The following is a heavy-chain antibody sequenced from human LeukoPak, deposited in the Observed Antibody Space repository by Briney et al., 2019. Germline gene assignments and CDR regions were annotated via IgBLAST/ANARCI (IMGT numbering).Heavy chain of an antibody. CDR2: INQSGSEK. CDR3: ARDGFVVAADY. CDR1: EFTFSGYW. J-gene: IGHJ4*02. D-gene: IGHD2-2*01. Sequence: GGSLRLSCAASEFTFSGYWMSWVRQAPGKGPEWVADINQSGSEKYYADSVKGRFTISRANAKNSLFMQRNSMRAEDTAVFYGARDGFVVAADYWGQGTLVTVSS. V-gene: IGHV3-7*01.